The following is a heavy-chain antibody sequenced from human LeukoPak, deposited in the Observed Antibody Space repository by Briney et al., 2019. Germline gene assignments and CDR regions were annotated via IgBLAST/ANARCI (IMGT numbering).Heavy chain of an antibody. CDR1: GFTFSSYW. Sequence: PGGSLRLSCAASGFTFSSYWMSWVRQAPGKGLEWVGRIKSKTDGGTTDYAAPVKGRFTISRDDSKNTLYLQMNSLKTEDTAVYYCTTDQADNWFDPWGQGTLVTVSS. J-gene: IGHJ5*02. CDR2: IKSKTDGGTT. CDR3: TTDQADNWFDP. V-gene: IGHV3-15*01. D-gene: IGHD2-15*01.